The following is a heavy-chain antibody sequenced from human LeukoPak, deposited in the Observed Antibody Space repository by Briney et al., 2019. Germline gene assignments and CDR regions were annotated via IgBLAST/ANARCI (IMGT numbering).Heavy chain of an antibody. CDR2: IIHSGST. V-gene: IGHV4-34*12. CDR1: GRSFSNNF. Sequence: SESLSLTCALYGRSFSNNFWNWIRQTPGKGLECIGEIIHSGSTNYNPSLRSRLTMSVDTSKNQCSLKVTSVTAADTAVYYCARHVVRGRDWFCTSSNCHQRWFDPGGQGTPVTVSS. J-gene: IGHJ5*02. D-gene: IGHD2-2*01. CDR3: ARHVVRGRDWFCTSSNCHQRWFDP.